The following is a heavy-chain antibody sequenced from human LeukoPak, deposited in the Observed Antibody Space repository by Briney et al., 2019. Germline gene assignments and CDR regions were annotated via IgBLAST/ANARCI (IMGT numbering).Heavy chain of an antibody. J-gene: IGHJ5*02. CDR2: IYYSGST. Sequence: KTSETLSLTCTVSGGSISSYYWSWIRQPPGKGLEWIGYIYYSGSTNYNPSLKSRVTISVDTSKNQFSLKLSSVTAADTAVYYCAREESNNWFDPWGQGTLVTVSS. CDR1: GGSISSYY. CDR3: AREESNNWFDP. V-gene: IGHV4-59*01.